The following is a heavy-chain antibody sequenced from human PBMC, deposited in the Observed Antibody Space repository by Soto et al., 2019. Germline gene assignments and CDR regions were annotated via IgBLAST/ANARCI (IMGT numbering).Heavy chain of an antibody. CDR1: GGTFSSYA. D-gene: IGHD3-3*01. V-gene: IGHV1-69*01. Sequence: QVQLVQSGAEVKKPGSSVKVSCKASGGTFSSYAISWVRQAPGQGLEWMGGIIPIFGTANYAQKFQGRVTITADESTSTAYMELSSLRSEDMAVYYCASPLTILSPRIPTLSVGMDVWGQGTTVTVSS. CDR2: IIPIFGTA. J-gene: IGHJ6*02. CDR3: ASPLTILSPRIPTLSVGMDV.